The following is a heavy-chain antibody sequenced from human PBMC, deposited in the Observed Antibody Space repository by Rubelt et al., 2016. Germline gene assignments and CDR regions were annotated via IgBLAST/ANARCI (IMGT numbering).Heavy chain of an antibody. Sequence: GGGLVKPGGSLRLSCAASGFTFSNYRMTWVRQAPGKGLEWVSSISSTSSYIYYADSVKGRFTISRDNAKNSLYLQMNSLRDEDTAVYYCAQLVTKDYWGQGTLVTVSS. D-gene: IGHD2-21*02. J-gene: IGHJ4*02. CDR3: AQLVTKDY. CDR2: ISSTSSYI. V-gene: IGHV3-21*01. CDR1: GFTFSNYR.